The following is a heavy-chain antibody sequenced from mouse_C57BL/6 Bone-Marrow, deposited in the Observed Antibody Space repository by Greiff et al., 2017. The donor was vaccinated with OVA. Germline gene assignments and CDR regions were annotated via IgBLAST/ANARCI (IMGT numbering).Heavy chain of an antibody. J-gene: IGHJ4*01. CDR2: IYPGSGST. CDR1: GYTFTSYW. Sequence: QVQLQQPGAELVKPGASVKMSCKASGYTFTSYWITWVKQRPGQGLEWIGDIYPGSGSTNYNEKFKSKATLTVDTSSSTAYMQLSSLTSEDSAVYYCARRYSNYGYAMDYWGQGTSVTVSS. CDR3: ARRYSNYGYAMDY. D-gene: IGHD2-5*01. V-gene: IGHV1-55*01.